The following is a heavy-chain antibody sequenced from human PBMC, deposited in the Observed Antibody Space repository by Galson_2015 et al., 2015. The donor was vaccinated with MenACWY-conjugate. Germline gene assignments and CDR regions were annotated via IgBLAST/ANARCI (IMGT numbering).Heavy chain of an antibody. V-gene: IGHV3-30*18. CDR3: AKGEQERWLHPIGPLFDY. CDR2: ISYDGNNK. Sequence: SLRLSCAGSGFTFSSYGMHWVRQAPGKGLEWVAVISYDGNNKYYADSVKGRFTISRDDSKNTLYLHMNSLRAEDTAVYYCAKGEQERWLHPIGPLFDYWGQGTLVTVSS. CDR1: GFTFSSYG. D-gene: IGHD5-24*01. J-gene: IGHJ4*02.